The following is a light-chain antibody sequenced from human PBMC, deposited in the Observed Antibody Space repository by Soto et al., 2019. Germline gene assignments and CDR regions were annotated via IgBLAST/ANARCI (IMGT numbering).Light chain of an antibody. Sequence: EIVLTHSPGTLSLSPGERATLSCRASQTISSSFLAWYQQKPGQAPRLLIYRASRRAPGILDRFSGSGSWTDFTLPISRLEPEGFAVYYCHQFGSSPLDTFGPGTKVEIK. CDR3: HQFGSSPLDT. V-gene: IGKV3-20*01. CDR1: QTISSSF. CDR2: RAS. J-gene: IGKJ3*01.